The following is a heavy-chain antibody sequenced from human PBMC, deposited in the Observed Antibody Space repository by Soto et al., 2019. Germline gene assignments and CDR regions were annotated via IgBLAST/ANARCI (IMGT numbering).Heavy chain of an antibody. J-gene: IGHJ6*02. D-gene: IGHD3-16*01. CDR1: GVIVSKAW. CDR2: IHSKTDGGTT. CDR3: TTSTGAVEIEYDHDISYDYYDLEF. Sequence: PGGSLRLSSAPSGVIVSKAWRNRVRQTPGKGLEWVGRIHSKTDGGTTDYAASGKGRVTISRDDSKNTLFLQMNRLKSEDTAVYYCTTSTGAVEIEYDHDISYDYYDLEFWGHGTTVTVPS. V-gene: IGHV3-15*07.